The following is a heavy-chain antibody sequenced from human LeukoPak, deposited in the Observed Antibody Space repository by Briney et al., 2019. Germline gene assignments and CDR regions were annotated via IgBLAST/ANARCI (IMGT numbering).Heavy chain of an antibody. CDR1: GGSISSYY. Sequence: SETLSLTCTVSGGSISSYYWSWIRQPPGKGLEWTGYIYYSGSTKYNPSLESRVTISVDTSKNQFSLKLSSVTAADTAVYYCARHEYSSSWYFSDYWGQGTLVTVSS. CDR2: IYYSGST. CDR3: ARHEYSSSWYFSDY. J-gene: IGHJ4*02. V-gene: IGHV4-59*08. D-gene: IGHD6-13*01.